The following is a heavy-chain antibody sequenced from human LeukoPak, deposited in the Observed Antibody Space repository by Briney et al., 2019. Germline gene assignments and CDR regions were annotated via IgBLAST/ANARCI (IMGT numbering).Heavy chain of an antibody. CDR3: AKSSVYYESIASCDH. D-gene: IGHD3-22*01. CDR2: INSDGSST. V-gene: IGHV3-74*01. J-gene: IGHJ4*02. CDR1: GFTFSDYW. Sequence: GGSLRLSCAASGFTFSDYWMHLVRQAPGKGLVWVSRINSDGSSTRYADSVKGRFTISRDNAKNTLYLQMSSLRAEDTAVYYCAKSSVYYESIASCDHWGQGTLVTVSS.